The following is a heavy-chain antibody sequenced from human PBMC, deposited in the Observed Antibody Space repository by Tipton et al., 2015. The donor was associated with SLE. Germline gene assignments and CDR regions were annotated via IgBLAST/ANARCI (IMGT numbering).Heavy chain of an antibody. J-gene: IGHJ5*02. CDR1: GFKFDEYA. CDR2: IWWNGGSI. Sequence: SLRLSCVGSGFKFDEYAMHWVRQMPGKGLEWVSGIWWNGGSIAYAGSVKGRFTISRDNAKNSLYLQMDSLRVEDTAVYYCAKESPWEESWGQGTLVTVSS. CDR3: AKESPWEES. D-gene: IGHD1-26*01. V-gene: IGHV3-9*01.